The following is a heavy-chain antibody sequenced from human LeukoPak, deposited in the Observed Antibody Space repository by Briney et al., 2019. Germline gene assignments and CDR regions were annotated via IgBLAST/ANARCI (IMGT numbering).Heavy chain of an antibody. J-gene: IGHJ4*02. D-gene: IGHD6-13*01. CDR2: ISGNGDST. CDR3: ARDLAAAGTGYSDY. V-gene: IGHV3-23*01. CDR1: GFTFKNHG. Sequence: GGSLRLSCAASGFTFKNHGMSWVRQGPERGLEWLSTISGNGDSTYYPDSVTGRFTISRDNSKNTLYLQMNSLRAEDTAVYYCARDLAAAGTGYSDYWGQGTLVTVSS.